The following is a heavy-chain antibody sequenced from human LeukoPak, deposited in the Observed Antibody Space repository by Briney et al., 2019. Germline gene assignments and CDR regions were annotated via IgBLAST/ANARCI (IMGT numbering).Heavy chain of an antibody. V-gene: IGHV4-39*01. CDR3: ARVGLYGFWSGADDAFDI. J-gene: IGHJ3*02. CDR2: IYYSGST. Sequence: SETLSLTCTVSGGSISGTTYYWGWIRQPPGKGLEWIGSIYYSGSTYYTPSLKSRVTISVDTSKNQFSLSLSSVTAADTAVYYCARVGLYGFWSGADDAFDIWGQGTMVTVSS. D-gene: IGHD3-3*01. CDR1: GGSISGTTYY.